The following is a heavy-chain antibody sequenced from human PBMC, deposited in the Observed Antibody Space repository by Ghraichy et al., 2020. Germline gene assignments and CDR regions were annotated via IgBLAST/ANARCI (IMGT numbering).Heavy chain of an antibody. D-gene: IGHD3-10*01. CDR3: ARGTYGPGNYYYMDI. CDR2: MFHSGTI. CDR1: GGSTINSY. Sequence: SETLSLTCTVSGGSTINSYWTWIRQSPGKGLEWLGFMFHSGTINYNPYLKSRGTISINTSKNQFYLKLNSVTAADTAVYYCARGTYGPGNYYYMDIWGKGTTVTVSS. J-gene: IGHJ6*03. V-gene: IGHV4-59*01.